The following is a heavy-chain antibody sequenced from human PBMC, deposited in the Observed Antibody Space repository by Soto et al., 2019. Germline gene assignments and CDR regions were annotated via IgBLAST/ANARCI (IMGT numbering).Heavy chain of an antibody. CDR1: GGTFSSSA. D-gene: IGHD4-4*01. CDR2: IIPLFRTP. CDR3: ARDNDRLQLGGNYYYILDV. J-gene: IGHJ6*02. V-gene: IGHV1-69*12. Sequence: QVQLVQSGAEMKEPGSSVKVSCKTSGGTFSSSAISWLRQAPGQGLEWMGGIIPLFRTPDYAQKFQGRVTIAADESTSTAYREPSSLRSEDTAVYYCARDNDRLQLGGNYYYILDVWGQGTTITVSS.